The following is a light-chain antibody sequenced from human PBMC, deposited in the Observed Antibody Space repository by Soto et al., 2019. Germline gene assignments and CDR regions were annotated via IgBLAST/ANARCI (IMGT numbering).Light chain of an antibody. J-gene: IGKJ1*01. Sequence: EIVMTQSPATLSVSPGERATLSCRASQSVSSNLAWYQQKPGQTPRLLIYGASTRATGIPARFSGSGSGTEFTLTISSLQSGDFAVYYCQQYHNWPPGTF. CDR2: GAS. CDR3: QQYHNWPPGT. CDR1: QSVSSN. V-gene: IGKV3-15*01.